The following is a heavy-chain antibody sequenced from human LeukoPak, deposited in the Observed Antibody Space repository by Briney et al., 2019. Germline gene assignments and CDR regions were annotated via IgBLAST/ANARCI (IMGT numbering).Heavy chain of an antibody. CDR1: GFTVSSNY. CDR3: ARDRASSSTSCPSFDY. V-gene: IGHV3-66*02. J-gene: IGHJ4*02. D-gene: IGHD2-2*01. CDR2: IYSGGST. Sequence: GGSLRLSCAASGFTVSSNYMSWVRQAPGKGLEWVPVIYSGGSTYYADSVKGRFTISRDNSKNTLYLQMNSLRAEDTAVYYCARDRASSSTSCPSFDYWGQGTLVTVSS.